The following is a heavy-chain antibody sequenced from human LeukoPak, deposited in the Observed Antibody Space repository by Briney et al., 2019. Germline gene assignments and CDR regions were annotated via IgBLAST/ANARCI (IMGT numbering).Heavy chain of an antibody. V-gene: IGHV1-2*02. J-gene: IGHJ5*02. CDR2: SNPISGDT. CDR1: GYIFTRYD. CDR3: ASEYMTTVTTAFDP. Sequence: ASVRVSCKPSGYIFTRYDIHWVGQAPGQGLGWRGWSNPISGDTQYAQTFQGRVTMTRDTSTSTAYMEVRRLRSDDTAVYYCASEYMTTVTTAFDPWGQGTLVTVSS. D-gene: IGHD4-17*01.